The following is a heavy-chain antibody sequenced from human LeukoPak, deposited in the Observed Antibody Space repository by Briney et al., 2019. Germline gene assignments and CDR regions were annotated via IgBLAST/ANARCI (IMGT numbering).Heavy chain of an antibody. D-gene: IGHD3-3*01. CDR3: ARVALRFLEWLLGDGMDV. V-gene: IGHV3-23*01. CDR1: GFTFSSYA. CDR2: ISGSGGST. Sequence: PGGSLRLSCAASGFTFSSYAMSWVRQAPGKGLEWVSAISGSGGSTYYADSVKGRFTISRHNSKNTLYLQMNSLRAEDTAVYYCARVALRFLEWLLGDGMDVWGQGTTVTVSS. J-gene: IGHJ6*02.